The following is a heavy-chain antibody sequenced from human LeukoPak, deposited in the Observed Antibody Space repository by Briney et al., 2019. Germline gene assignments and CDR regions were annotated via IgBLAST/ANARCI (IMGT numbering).Heavy chain of an antibody. CDR3: AREPYGSGTFDY. D-gene: IGHD3-10*01. J-gene: IGHJ4*02. CDR2: IYYSGST. V-gene: IGHV4-61*01. Sequence: SETLSLTCTVSGGSIRSSSYYWSWIRQPPGKGLEWIGYIYYSGSTNYNPSLKSRVTISVDTSKNQFSLKLSSVTAADTAEYYCAREPYGSGTFDYWGQGTLVTVSA. CDR1: GGSIRSSSYY.